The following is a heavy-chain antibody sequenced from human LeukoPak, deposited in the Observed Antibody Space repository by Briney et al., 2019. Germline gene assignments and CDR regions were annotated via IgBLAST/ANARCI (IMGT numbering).Heavy chain of an antibody. CDR2: IIPIFGTA. D-gene: IGHD6-19*01. CDR3: ARDHGGGSGWLNVPDY. J-gene: IGHJ4*02. V-gene: IGHV1-69*05. Sequence: SVKVSCKXSGGTFSSYAISWVRQAPGQGLEWMGGIIPIFGTANYAQKFQGRVTITTDESTSTAYMELSSLRSEDTAVYYCARDHGGGSGWLNVPDYWGQGTLVTVSS. CDR1: GGTFSSYA.